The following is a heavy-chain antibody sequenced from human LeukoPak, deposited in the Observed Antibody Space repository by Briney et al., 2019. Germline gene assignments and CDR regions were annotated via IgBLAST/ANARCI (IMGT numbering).Heavy chain of an antibody. J-gene: IGHJ5*02. Sequence: GGSLRLSCAAPGFTFSSYAMSWVRQAPGKGLEWVSAISGSGGSTYYADSVKGRFTISRDNSKNTLYLQMNSLRAEDTAVYHCAKGSGPNWFDPWGQGTLVTVSS. V-gene: IGHV3-23*01. CDR3: AKGSGPNWFDP. CDR2: ISGSGGST. CDR1: GFTFSSYA.